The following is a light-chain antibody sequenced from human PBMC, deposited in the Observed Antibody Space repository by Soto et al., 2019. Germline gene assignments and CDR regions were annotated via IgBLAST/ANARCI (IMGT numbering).Light chain of an antibody. V-gene: IGLV1-40*01. CDR3: QSYDSSLSGSGV. CDR2: GNS. CDR1: SPHIGAGYD. Sequence: SLLAQPPPLSGGPGQRVTLSSPGGSPHIGAGYDVHWYQQLPGTAPKLLIYGNSNRPSGVPDRFSGSKSGTSASLAITGLQAEDEADYYCQSYDSSLSGSGVFGTGTKVTVL. J-gene: IGLJ1*01.